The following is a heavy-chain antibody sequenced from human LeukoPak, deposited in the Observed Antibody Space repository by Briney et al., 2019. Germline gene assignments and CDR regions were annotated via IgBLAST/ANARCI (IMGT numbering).Heavy chain of an antibody. V-gene: IGHV4-4*02. Sequence: PSETLSFTCAVSGVSISSSEWWIWVRQPPGQGLEWIGEIHRDGRTRYNPSLKSRVTMSMDYSKNQFSLSVTSVTAADTAIYYCGKTYIYFKPIDYWGPGSLVTVSS. J-gene: IGHJ4*02. CDR3: GKTYIYFKPIDY. CDR2: IHRDGRT. D-gene: IGHD3-10*01. CDR1: GVSISSSEW.